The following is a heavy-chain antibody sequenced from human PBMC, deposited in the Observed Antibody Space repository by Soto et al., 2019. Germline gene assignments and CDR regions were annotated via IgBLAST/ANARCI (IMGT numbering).Heavy chain of an antibody. Sequence: PSETLSLTCTVSGGSISSGGYYWSWIRQHPGKGLEWIGYIYYSGSTYYNPSLKSRVTISVDTSKNQFSLKLSSVTAADTAVYYCARLTGNCSGGSCYWEYGFDYWGQGTLVTVSS. CDR1: GGSISSGGYY. CDR3: ARLTGNCSGGSCYWEYGFDY. CDR2: IYYSGST. V-gene: IGHV4-31*03. D-gene: IGHD2-15*01. J-gene: IGHJ4*02.